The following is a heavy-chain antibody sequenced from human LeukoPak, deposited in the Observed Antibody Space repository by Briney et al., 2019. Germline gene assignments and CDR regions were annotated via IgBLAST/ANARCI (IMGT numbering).Heavy chain of an antibody. CDR2: IIPILGIA. D-gene: IGHD1-14*01. J-gene: IGHJ6*02. CDR1: GGTFSSYA. V-gene: IGHV1-69*04. CDR3: AXNLRYYYYGMDV. Sequence: SVKVSCKASGGTFSSYAISWVRQAPGQGLEWMGRIIPILGIANYAQKFQGRVTITADKSTSTAYMELSSLRSEDTAVYYCAXNLRYYYYGMDVWGQGTTVTVSS.